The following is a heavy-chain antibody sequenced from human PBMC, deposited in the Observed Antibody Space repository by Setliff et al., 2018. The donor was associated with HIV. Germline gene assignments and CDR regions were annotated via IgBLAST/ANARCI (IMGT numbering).Heavy chain of an antibody. J-gene: IGHJ4*02. CDR2: MDQDGRDR. Sequence: GSLRLSCGASGFSFGNHWMYWVRQAPGKGLEWVANMDQDGRDRYYVASVRGRFTISRDNAKSSLYLQMNSLRVEDTAVYYCAAMTSDWHEAYWGQGILVTVSS. CDR1: GFSFGNHW. V-gene: IGHV3-7*01. D-gene: IGHD2-21*02. CDR3: AAMTSDWHEAY.